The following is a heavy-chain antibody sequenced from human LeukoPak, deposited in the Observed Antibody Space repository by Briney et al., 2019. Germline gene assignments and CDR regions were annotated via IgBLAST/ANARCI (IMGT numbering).Heavy chain of an antibody. CDR2: ISGSGGST. V-gene: IGHV3-23*01. D-gene: IGHD2-2*01. CDR1: GFTFSSYA. Sequence: GGSLRLSCAASGFTFSSYAMSWVRQAPGKGLEWVSAISGSGGSTYYADSVKGRFTVSRDNSKNTLFLQMNSLRAEDTAIYYCAKIPPGYCGSSSCPFDYWGQGTLVTVSS. J-gene: IGHJ4*02. CDR3: AKIPPGYCGSSSCPFDY.